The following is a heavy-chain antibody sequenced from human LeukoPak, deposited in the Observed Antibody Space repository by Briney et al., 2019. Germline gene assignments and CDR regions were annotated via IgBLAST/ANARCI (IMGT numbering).Heavy chain of an antibody. V-gene: IGHV3-74*01. Sequence: TGGSLRLSCAASGFIFSNYWMYWVRHAPGKGLVWVSRINPDGSTTTYADSVRGRFTISRDNAKNTLYLQMNSLRAEDTAVYYCTRGLGLGYAFDIWGQGTMVTVSS. J-gene: IGHJ3*02. CDR2: INPDGSTT. CDR3: TRGLGLGYAFDI. D-gene: IGHD3-16*01. CDR1: GFIFSNYW.